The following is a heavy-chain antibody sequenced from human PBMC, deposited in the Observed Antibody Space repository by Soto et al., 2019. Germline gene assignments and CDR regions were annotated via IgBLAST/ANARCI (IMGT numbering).Heavy chain of an antibody. Sequence: QVQLVESGGGVVQPGRSLRLSCAASGFTFSSYGMHWVRQAPGKGLEWVAVIWYDGSNKYYADSVKGRFTISRDNSKNTLYLQMNSLRAEDTAVYYCARGYGDYVGFDIWGQGTMVTVSS. V-gene: IGHV3-33*01. CDR1: GFTFSSYG. CDR3: ARGYGDYVGFDI. D-gene: IGHD4-17*01. CDR2: IWYDGSNK. J-gene: IGHJ3*02.